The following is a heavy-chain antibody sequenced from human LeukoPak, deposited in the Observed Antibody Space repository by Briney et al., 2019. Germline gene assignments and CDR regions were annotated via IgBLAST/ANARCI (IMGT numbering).Heavy chain of an antibody. CDR2: ISAYNGNT. D-gene: IGHD2-15*01. J-gene: IGHJ4*02. CDR3: ARDLYCSGGSCFPTTGY. Sequence: ASVKVSCKASGYTFTSYGISWVRQAPGQGIEWMGWISAYNGNTNYAQKLQGRVTVTTDTSTSTAYMELRSLRSDDTAVYYCARDLYCSGGSCFPTTGYWGQGTLVTVSS. V-gene: IGHV1-18*01. CDR1: GYTFTSYG.